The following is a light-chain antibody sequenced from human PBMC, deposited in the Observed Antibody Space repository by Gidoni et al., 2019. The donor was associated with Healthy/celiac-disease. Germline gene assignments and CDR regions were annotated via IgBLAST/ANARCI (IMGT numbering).Light chain of an antibody. CDR2: KDS. CDR1: ALPTQY. Sequence: SYELTQPPSVSVSPGQTARITCSGDALPTQYAYWYQQEPGQAPVLVIYKDSERPSGIPERFSGSSSGTTVTLTISGVQAEDEADYYCQSADSSGTRWVFGVGTKLTVL. CDR3: QSADSSGTRWV. V-gene: IGLV3-25*02. J-gene: IGLJ3*02.